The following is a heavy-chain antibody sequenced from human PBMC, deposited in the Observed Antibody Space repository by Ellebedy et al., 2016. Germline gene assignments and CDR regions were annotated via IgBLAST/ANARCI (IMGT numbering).Heavy chain of an antibody. J-gene: IGHJ6*02. D-gene: IGHD3-3*01. Sequence: ASVKVSCKASGYHFTNNAISWVRQATGQGLEWMGWMNPNSGNTGYAQKFQGRVTMTRNTSISTAYMELNSLRSEDTAVYYCARGPLEPIFGYYGMDVWGQGTTVTVSS. CDR3: ARGPLEPIFGYYGMDV. CDR2: MNPNSGNT. V-gene: IGHV1-8*02. CDR1: GYHFTNNA.